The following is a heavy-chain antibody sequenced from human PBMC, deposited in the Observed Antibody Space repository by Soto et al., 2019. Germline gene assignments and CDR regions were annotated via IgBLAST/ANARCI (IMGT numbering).Heavy chain of an antibody. Sequence: QIKLVQSEGEVRQPGASVKVSCKTSGYTFTNYGVTWVRQAPGQGLEWMGWLNTYNGNTKYAQKLQGRVTMTTDTSTSTAYVELRSLRSDDTAVYYCASAQTPTESDFWGQGNLVSVSS. CDR2: LNTYNGNT. V-gene: IGHV1-18*01. CDR3: ASAQTPTESDF. CDR1: GYTFTNYG. D-gene: IGHD4-4*01. J-gene: IGHJ4*02.